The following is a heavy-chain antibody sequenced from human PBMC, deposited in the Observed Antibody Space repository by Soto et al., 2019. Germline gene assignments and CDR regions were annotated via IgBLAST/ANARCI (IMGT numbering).Heavy chain of an antibody. CDR2: IYYSGST. Sequence: SETLSLTCTVSGGSISSHYWSWIRQPPGQGLEWIGYIYYSGSTNYNPSLKSRVTISVDTSKNQFSLKLSSVTAADTAVYYCARESITGTKGDAFDIWGQGTMVTVSS. CDR3: ARESITGTKGDAFDI. D-gene: IGHD1-7*01. CDR1: GGSISSHY. J-gene: IGHJ3*02. V-gene: IGHV4-59*11.